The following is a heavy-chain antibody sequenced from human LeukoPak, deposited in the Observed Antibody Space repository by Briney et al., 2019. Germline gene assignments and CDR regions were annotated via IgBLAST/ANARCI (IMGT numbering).Heavy chain of an antibody. CDR1: GFTFSDYY. D-gene: IGHD2-15*01. Sequence: GGSLRLSCAASGFTFSDYYMTWIRQAPGKGLEWVSYITTGSSSYTNYADSVKGRFTISRDNAKNSLYLQMSSLRAEDTGVYYCARGRELLDYWGQGTLVTVSS. V-gene: IGHV3-11*06. CDR3: ARGRELLDY. J-gene: IGHJ4*02. CDR2: ITTGSSSYT.